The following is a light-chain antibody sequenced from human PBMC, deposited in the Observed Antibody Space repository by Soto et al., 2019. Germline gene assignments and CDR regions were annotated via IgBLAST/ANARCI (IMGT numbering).Light chain of an antibody. CDR2: DAS. CDR3: QQYYNYST. CDR1: QSISSW. V-gene: IGKV1-5*01. Sequence: DIQMTQSPSTLFASVGDLVPIPFRASQSISSWLAWYQQKPGKAPDLLIYDASRLAGGVPSRFSGSESGTEFTLTIGSLQPDDFATYFCQQYYNYSTFGQGTKVDIK. J-gene: IGKJ1*01.